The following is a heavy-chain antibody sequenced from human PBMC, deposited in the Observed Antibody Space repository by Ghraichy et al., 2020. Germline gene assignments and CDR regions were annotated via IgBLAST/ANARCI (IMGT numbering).Heavy chain of an antibody. J-gene: IGHJ6*02. CDR2: INHSGST. CDR1: GGSFSGYY. V-gene: IGHV4-34*01. CDR3: ARERVICSGGSCYSGLYYYGMDV. D-gene: IGHD2-15*01. Sequence: SETLSLTCAVYGGSFSGYYWSWIRQPPGKGLEWIGEINHSGSTNYNPSLKSRVTISVDTSKNQFSLKLSSVTAADTAVYYCARERVICSGGSCYSGLYYYGMDVWGQGTTVTVSS.